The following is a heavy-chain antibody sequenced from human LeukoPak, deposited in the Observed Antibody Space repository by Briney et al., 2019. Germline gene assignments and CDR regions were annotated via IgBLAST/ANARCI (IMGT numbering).Heavy chain of an antibody. D-gene: IGHD3-10*01. J-gene: IGHJ4*02. Sequence: PGGSLRLSCAASGFTLSSYSMNWVRQAPGKGLEWVSYISSSSTIYYADSVKGRFTISRDNAKNSLYLQMNSLRAEDTAVYYCARDRFWFGELENYFDYWGQGTLVTVSS. V-gene: IGHV3-48*04. CDR2: ISSSSTI. CDR1: GFTLSSYS. CDR3: ARDRFWFGELENYFDY.